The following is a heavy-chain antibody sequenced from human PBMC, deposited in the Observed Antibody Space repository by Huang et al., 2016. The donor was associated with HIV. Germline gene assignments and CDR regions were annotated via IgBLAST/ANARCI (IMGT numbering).Heavy chain of an antibody. Sequence: QVHLVQSGAEVKKPGASVKVSCKASGYTFTNYDINWVRQDPGRGLEWRGWMNPNTGNTGFAQSCQGRVTMTRKTAITTAYMELTSLTSEDTAVYYCARSAYGDLDYWGLGTLVIVSS. J-gene: IGHJ4*02. CDR1: GYTFTNYD. V-gene: IGHV1-8*02. D-gene: IGHD4-17*01. CDR3: ARSAYGDLDY. CDR2: MNPNTGNT.